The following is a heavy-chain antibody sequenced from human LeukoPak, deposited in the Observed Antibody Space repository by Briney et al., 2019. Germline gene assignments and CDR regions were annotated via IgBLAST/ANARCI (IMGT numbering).Heavy chain of an antibody. J-gene: IGHJ6*03. CDR2: INPNSGGT. Sequence: EGSVKVSCKASGYTFTGYYMHWVRQAPGQGLEWMGWINPNSGGTNYAQKLQGRVTMTTDTSTSTAYMELRSLRSDDTAVYYCARGEYVWRYGSGSYGFILRYMDVWGKGTTVTVSS. CDR1: GYTFTGYY. CDR3: ARGEYVWRYGSGSYGFILRYMDV. D-gene: IGHD3-10*01. V-gene: IGHV1-2*02.